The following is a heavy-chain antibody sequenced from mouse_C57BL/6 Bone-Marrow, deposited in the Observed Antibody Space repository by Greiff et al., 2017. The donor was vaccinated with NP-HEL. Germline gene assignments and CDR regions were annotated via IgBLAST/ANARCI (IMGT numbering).Heavy chain of an antibody. CDR2: IHPNSGST. D-gene: IGHD1-1*01. CDR1: GYTFTSYW. Sequence: QVQLQQSGAELVKPGASVKLSCKASGYTFTSYWMHWVKQRPGQGLEWIGMIHPNSGSTNSNEKFKSKATLTVDKSSSTAYMQLSSLTSEDSAVYYCARVIIYYYGSSPYYYAMDYWGQGTSVTVSS. V-gene: IGHV1-64*01. J-gene: IGHJ4*01. CDR3: ARVIIYYYGSSPYYYAMDY.